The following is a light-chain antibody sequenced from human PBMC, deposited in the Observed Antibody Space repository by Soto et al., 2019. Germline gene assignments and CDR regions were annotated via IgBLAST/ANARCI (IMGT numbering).Light chain of an antibody. CDR2: EVT. CDR1: SSDVGGYNY. V-gene: IGLV2-8*01. Sequence: QSVLTQPPSASGSPGQSVAISCTGTSSDVGGYNYVSWYQQCPGKAPKLMIYEVTKRPSGVPDRFSGSKSGNTASLTVSGLQAEDEAVYYCSSYAGSDNLVFGGGTKLTVL. CDR3: SSYAGSDNLV. J-gene: IGLJ2*01.